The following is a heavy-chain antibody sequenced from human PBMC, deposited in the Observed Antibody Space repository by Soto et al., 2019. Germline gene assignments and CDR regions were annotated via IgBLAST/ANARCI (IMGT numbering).Heavy chain of an antibody. J-gene: IGHJ3*02. V-gene: IGHV5-51*01. D-gene: IGHD4-4*01. Sequence: GESLKISCKGSGYGFTSYLIGWVRQMPGKGLEWMGIIYPGDSDTRYSPSFQGQVTISADKSISTAYLQWSSLKASDTAMYYCARSMTTVTTDGAFDIWGQGTMVTVSS. CDR1: GYGFTSYL. CDR2: IYPGDSDT. CDR3: ARSMTTVTTDGAFDI.